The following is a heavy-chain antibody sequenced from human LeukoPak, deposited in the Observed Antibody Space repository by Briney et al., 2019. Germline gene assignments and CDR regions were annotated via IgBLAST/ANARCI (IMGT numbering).Heavy chain of an antibody. J-gene: IGHJ6*03. D-gene: IGHD3-3*01. CDR1: GFTFRNYA. CDR2: LTGSGGST. Sequence: GGSLRLSCEASGFTFRNYAMNWVRQAPGKGLEWVSSLTGSGGSTHYGDSVKGRFTISRDNSKNTLYLQMNSLIPEDTAVYYCARADDPTYYYYMDVWGKGTTVTVSS. V-gene: IGHV3-23*01. CDR3: ARADDPTYYYYMDV.